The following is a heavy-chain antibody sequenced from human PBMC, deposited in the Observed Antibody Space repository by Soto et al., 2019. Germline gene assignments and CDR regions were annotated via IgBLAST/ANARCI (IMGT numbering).Heavy chain of an antibody. V-gene: IGHV3-23*01. D-gene: IGHD6-13*01. J-gene: IGHJ4*02. CDR2: ISPNGQGI. CDR1: GFTLNNYG. CDR3: AKDRGYPRDYFHY. Sequence: EVQLLESGGGLVQPGGSLRLSCAASGFTLNNYGMSWARQAPGKGLEWVSAISPNGQGIYYADSVKGRFIISKDNSKNTVFLHMDSLTADDTAVDYCAKDRGYPRDYFHYWGQGTLVTVSS.